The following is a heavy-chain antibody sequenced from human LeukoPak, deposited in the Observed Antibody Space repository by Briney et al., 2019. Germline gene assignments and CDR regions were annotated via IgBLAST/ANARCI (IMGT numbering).Heavy chain of an antibody. D-gene: IGHD6-19*01. J-gene: IGHJ4*02. CDR1: GYTLTELS. V-gene: IGHV1-24*01. CDR2: FDPEDGET. Sequence: ALVKVSCKVSGYTLTELSMHWVRQAPGKGLEWMGGFDPEDGETIYAQKFQGRVTMTEDTSTDTAYMELSSLRSEDTAVYYCATAHPVAGLFDYWGQGTLVTVSS. CDR3: ATAHPVAGLFDY.